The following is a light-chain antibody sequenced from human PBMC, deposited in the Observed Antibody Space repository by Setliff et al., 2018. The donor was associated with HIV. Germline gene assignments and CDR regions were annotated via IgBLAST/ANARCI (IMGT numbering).Light chain of an antibody. Sequence: ALTQPASVSGSPGQSVTISCTGTSSDVGGYNYVSWYQQHPGKAPKLMIFEVNKRPSGVPDRFSGSKSGNTASLTVSGLQVADEADYYCSSYAGRNTLVFGGGTQLTVL. CDR3: SSYAGRNTLV. CDR1: SSDVGGYNY. J-gene: IGLJ2*01. V-gene: IGLV2-8*01. CDR2: EVN.